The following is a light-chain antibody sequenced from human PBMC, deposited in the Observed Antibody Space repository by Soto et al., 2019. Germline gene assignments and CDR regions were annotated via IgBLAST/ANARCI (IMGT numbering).Light chain of an antibody. CDR1: QSVRTF. J-gene: IGKJ1*01. Sequence: EIVLTQSPVTLSLSPGERATLSCRASQSVRTFLAWYQQKPGQAPRLLVYDASNRATDIPARFSGSGSGTEFILTISSLQSEDFAVYYCQQYDDWPETFGQGTKVDIK. CDR2: DAS. CDR3: QQYDDWPET. V-gene: IGKV3D-15*01.